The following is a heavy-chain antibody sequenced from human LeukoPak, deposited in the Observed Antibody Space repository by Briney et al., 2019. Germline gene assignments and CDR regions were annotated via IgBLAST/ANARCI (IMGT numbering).Heavy chain of an antibody. CDR2: ISYDGSNK. D-gene: IGHD1-1*01. J-gene: IGHJ3*02. CDR1: GFTFSSYA. Sequence: GRSLRLSCAASGFTFSSYAMPWVRQAPGKGLEWVAVISYDGSNKYYADSVKGRFTISRDNSKNTLYLQMNSLRAEDTAVYYCARDLTRRDAFDIWGQGTMVTVSS. CDR3: ARDLTRRDAFDI. V-gene: IGHV3-30*04.